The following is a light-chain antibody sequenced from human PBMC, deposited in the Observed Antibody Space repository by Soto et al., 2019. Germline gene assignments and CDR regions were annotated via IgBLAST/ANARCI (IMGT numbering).Light chain of an antibody. CDR3: QQYYSTPPVT. V-gene: IGKV3-11*01. CDR2: DAS. J-gene: IGKJ4*01. Sequence: EIVLTQSPATLSLSPGERATLSCRASQSVSSYLAWYQQKPGQAPRLLIYDASNRATGIPDRFSGSGSGTDFTLTISSLQPEDVAVYYCQQYYSTPPVTFGGGAKV. CDR1: QSVSSY.